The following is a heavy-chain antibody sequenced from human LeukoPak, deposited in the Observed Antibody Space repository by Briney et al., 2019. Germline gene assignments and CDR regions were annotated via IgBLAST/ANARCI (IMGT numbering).Heavy chain of an antibody. CDR1: GFTFSSYS. D-gene: IGHD1-26*01. V-gene: IGHV3-21*01. Sequence: GGSLRLSRAASGFTFSSYSMNWVRQAPGKGLEWVSSISSSSSYIYYADSVKGRFTISRDNAKNSLYLQMNSLRAEDTAVYYCARAADIVGAADFDYWGQGTLVTVSS. CDR3: ARAADIVGAADFDY. CDR2: ISSSSSYI. J-gene: IGHJ4*02.